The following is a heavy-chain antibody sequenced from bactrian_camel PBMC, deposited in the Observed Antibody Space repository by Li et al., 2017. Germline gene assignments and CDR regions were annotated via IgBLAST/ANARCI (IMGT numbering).Heavy chain of an antibody. CDR2: PWIGGATT. V-gene: IGHV3S1*01. J-gene: IGHJ4*01. CDR1: RYTYKRNC. Sequence: HVQLVESGGGSVQAGGSLTLSCAAGRYTYKRNCMGWFRQRPGKDREGLAVPWIGGATTTYADSAKGRFIITRDKAKNTLYLQMNSLKPEDTAIYYCVADLARYCGAFSGFFARASWGQGTQVTVS. CDR3: VADLARYCGAFSGFFARAS. D-gene: IGHD2*01.